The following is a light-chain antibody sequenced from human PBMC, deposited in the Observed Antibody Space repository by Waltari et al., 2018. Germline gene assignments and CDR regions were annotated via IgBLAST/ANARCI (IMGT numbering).Light chain of an antibody. Sequence: DIVMTQSPDSLAVSLGERATINSKSSQSVLNSSNNKNYLAWYRQQPGQPPKLLIYWASTRESGVPDRFSGSGSGTDFTLTISSLQAEDVAVYYCQQYYDAPRTFGQGTKVEIK. CDR1: QSVLNSSNNKNY. CDR3: QQYYDAPRT. J-gene: IGKJ1*01. V-gene: IGKV4-1*01. CDR2: WAS.